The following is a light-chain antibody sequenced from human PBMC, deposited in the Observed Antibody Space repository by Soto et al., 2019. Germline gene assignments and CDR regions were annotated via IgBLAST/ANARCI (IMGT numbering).Light chain of an antibody. J-gene: IGKJ3*01. CDR2: DAS. Sequence: DIQMTQSPSSLSASVGERVTITCQASQDISNHLIWYQQKPGKAPKFLIYDASNLETGVPSRFSGSGSGTDFTFSISSLQPEDVATYFYQQSHILPRTFGPGTKVGIK. CDR1: QDISNH. V-gene: IGKV1-33*01. CDR3: QQSHILPRT.